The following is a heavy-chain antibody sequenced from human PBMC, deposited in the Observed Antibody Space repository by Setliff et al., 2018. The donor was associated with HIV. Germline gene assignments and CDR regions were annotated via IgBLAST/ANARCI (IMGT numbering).Heavy chain of an antibody. D-gene: IGHD1-26*01. CDR3: ARDLGGSYYHDAFDI. CDR2: IRPDASNK. V-gene: IGHV3-7*01. J-gene: IGHJ3*02. CDR1: GLTFSTSY. Sequence: LRLSCEASGLTFSTSYMTWLRQAPGKGLEWVAGIRPDASNKYYVDSVKGRFTISRDNDKKSLYLQMNSLRAEDTAVYYCARDLGGSYYHDAFDIWGQGTMVTVSS.